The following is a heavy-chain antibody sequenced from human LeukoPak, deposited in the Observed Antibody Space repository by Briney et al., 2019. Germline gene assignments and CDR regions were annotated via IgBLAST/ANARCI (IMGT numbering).Heavy chain of an antibody. V-gene: IGHV3-48*03. CDR3: ARLAVAGTGKWFDP. J-gene: IGHJ5*02. Sequence: PGGSLRLSCAASGFTFSSYEMNWVRQAPGKGLEWVSYISSSGSTIYYADSVKGRFTISRDNAKNSLYLQMNSLRAEDTAVYYCARLAVAGTGKWFDPWGQGTLVAVSS. CDR2: ISSSGSTI. CDR1: GFTFSSYE. D-gene: IGHD6-19*01.